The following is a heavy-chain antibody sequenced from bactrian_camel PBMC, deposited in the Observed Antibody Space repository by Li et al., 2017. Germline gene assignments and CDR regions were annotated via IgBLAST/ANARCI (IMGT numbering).Heavy chain of an antibody. Sequence: HVQLVESGGGSVQAGGSLRLSCVGSGDTYNRYCMGWFRQYPGKEREGVAGIDSDGSTSYADSVKGRFTISRDNAKNTVSLQMDSLRPEDTAMYYCAADHGTSRSSCTVVAATQYWGQGTQVTVS. D-gene: IGHD6*01. CDR2: IDSDGST. CDR3: AADHGTSRSSCTVVAATQY. CDR1: GDTYNRYC. V-gene: IGHV3S53*01. J-gene: IGHJ4*01.